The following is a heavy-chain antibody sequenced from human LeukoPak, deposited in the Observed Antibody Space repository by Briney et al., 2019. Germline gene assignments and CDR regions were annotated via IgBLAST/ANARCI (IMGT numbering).Heavy chain of an antibody. CDR2: VDPRDGGT. D-gene: IGHD2-21*01. CDR1: GNTLTELS. Sequence: ASVKVSCKVSGNTLTELSMHWVRQAPGKGLEWMGGVDPRDGGTFYAQRFQGRVTMTRDMSTSTIYMELSSLRSEDTAAYYCARANGSLWYWFDPWGQGTLVTVSS. CDR3: ARANGSLWYWFDP. J-gene: IGHJ5*02. V-gene: IGHV1-24*01.